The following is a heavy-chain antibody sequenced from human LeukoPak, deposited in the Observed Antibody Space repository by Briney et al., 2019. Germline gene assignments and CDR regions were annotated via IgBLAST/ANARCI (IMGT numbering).Heavy chain of an antibody. V-gene: IGHV7-4-1*02. CDR3: ASSGYDSEYYFDY. CDR2: INTNTGNP. CDR1: GYTFTSYA. D-gene: IGHD5-12*01. J-gene: IGHJ4*02. Sequence: GASVKVSCKASGYTFTSYAMHWVRQAPGQGLEWMGWINTNTGNPTYAQGFTGRFVFSLDTSVSTAYLQISSLKAEDTAVYYCASSGYDSEYYFDYWGQGTLVTVSS.